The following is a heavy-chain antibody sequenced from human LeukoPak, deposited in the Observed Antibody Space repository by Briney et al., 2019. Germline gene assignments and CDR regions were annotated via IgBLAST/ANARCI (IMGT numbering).Heavy chain of an antibody. D-gene: IGHD4-17*01. Sequence: ASVKVSCKASGYTFTGYYMHWVRQAPGQGLEWMGWINPNSGGTNYAQKFQGRVTMTRDTSISTAYMELSRLRSDDTAVYYCARGATTAAPSYYYYYMDVWGKGTTVTVSS. V-gene: IGHV1-2*02. CDR1: GYTFTGYY. J-gene: IGHJ6*03. CDR2: INPNSGGT. CDR3: ARGATTAAPSYYYYYMDV.